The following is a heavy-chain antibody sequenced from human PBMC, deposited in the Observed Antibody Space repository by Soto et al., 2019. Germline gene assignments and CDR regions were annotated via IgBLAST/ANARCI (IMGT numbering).Heavy chain of an antibody. CDR3: ARMNGMKYQLLNPYYYYGMDV. Sequence: ASVKVSCKASGYTFTSYDINWVRQATGQGLEWKGWMNPNSGNTGYAQKFQGRVTMTRNTSISTAYMELSSLRSEDTAVYYCARMNGMKYQLLNPYYYYGMDVWGQGTTVTVSS. CDR2: MNPNSGNT. CDR1: GYTFTSYD. V-gene: IGHV1-8*01. J-gene: IGHJ6*02. D-gene: IGHD2-2*02.